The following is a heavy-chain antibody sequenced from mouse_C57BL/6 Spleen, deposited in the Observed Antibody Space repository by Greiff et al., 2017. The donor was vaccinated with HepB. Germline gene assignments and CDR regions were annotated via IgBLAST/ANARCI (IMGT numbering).Heavy chain of an antibody. J-gene: IGHJ2*01. CDR2: IDPETGGT. D-gene: IGHD4-1*01. V-gene: IGHV1-15*01. CDR1: GYTFTDYE. CDR3: TRGPNWGYFDY. Sequence: VKLQESGAELVRPGASVTLSCKASGYTFTDYEMHWVKQTPVHGLEWIGAIDPETGGTAYNQKFKGKAILTADKSSSTAYMELRSLTSEDSAVYYCTRGPNWGYFDYWGQGTTLTVSS.